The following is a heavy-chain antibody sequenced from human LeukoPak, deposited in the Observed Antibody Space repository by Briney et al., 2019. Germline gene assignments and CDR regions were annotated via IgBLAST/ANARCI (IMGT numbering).Heavy chain of an antibody. CDR3: ARGLYFDV. V-gene: IGHV3-48*02. Sequence: PGGSLRLSCATSGFTLSDQYMNWVRQAPGTGLEWVSYITSDNSVLYYANSVKGRFTISRDNAKNSLYLQMNSLRDEDTAIYYCARGLYFDVWGQGTMVTVSS. J-gene: IGHJ3*01. CDR1: GFTLSDQY. D-gene: IGHD2-15*01. CDR2: ITSDNSVL.